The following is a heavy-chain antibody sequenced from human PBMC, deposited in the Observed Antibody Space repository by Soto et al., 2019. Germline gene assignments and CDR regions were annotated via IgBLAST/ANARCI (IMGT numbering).Heavy chain of an antibody. CDR2: IIPMFGTA. CDR1: GDTFSNYG. CDR3: ARAYSSGWVAYNYGMDV. D-gene: IGHD6-19*01. V-gene: IGHV1-69*12. Sequence: QVQLVQSGAEVRKPGSSVRVSCKASGDTFSNYGISWVRQAPGQGLEWMGGIIPMFGTANQAQKFQGRVTITADESTSTADMELRSLRYEDTAVYYGARAYSSGWVAYNYGMDVWGQGTTVTVSS. J-gene: IGHJ6*02.